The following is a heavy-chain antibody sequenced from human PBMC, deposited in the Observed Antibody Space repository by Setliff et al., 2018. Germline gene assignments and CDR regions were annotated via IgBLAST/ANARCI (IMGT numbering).Heavy chain of an antibody. J-gene: IGHJ6*03. D-gene: IGHD6-13*01. CDR1: GFTFSSYA. V-gene: IGHV3-30*01. Sequence: PGGSLRLSCAASGFTFSSYAMHWVRQAPGKGLEWVAVITYDGSNKFYADSVRGRFTISRDISKNTLYEQMNSLRPEDTAVYYCARSRYTSRWYEMSAMDVWGKGTTVTVSS. CDR2: ITYDGSNK. CDR3: ARSRYTSRWYEMSAMDV.